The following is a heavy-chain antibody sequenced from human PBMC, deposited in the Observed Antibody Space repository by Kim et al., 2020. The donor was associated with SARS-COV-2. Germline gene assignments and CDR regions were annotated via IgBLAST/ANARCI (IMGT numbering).Heavy chain of an antibody. J-gene: IGHJ4*02. CDR3: ASLEMPTID. Sequence: GGSLRLSCATSGFIFNTYALSWVRQAPGKGLEWVSAISGSGAGTYYADSVKGRFTISRDNSKNTLYLQMSSLRAEDTAVYYCASLEMPTIDWGQGTPVTVSS. CDR2: ISGSGAGT. D-gene: IGHD1-1*01. V-gene: IGHV3-23*01. CDR1: GFIFNTYA.